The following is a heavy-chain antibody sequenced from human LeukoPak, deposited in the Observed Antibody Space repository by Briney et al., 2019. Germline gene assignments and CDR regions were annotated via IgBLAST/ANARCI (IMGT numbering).Heavy chain of an antibody. CDR1: GGTFSSYA. Sequence: SVKVSCKASGGTFSSYAISWVRQAPGQGLEWMGRINPILGIANYAQKFQGRVTITADKSTSTAYMELSSLRSEDTAVYYCARVDPGGNSAPWAFDIWGQGTMVTVSS. V-gene: IGHV1-69*04. D-gene: IGHD4-23*01. CDR2: INPILGIA. J-gene: IGHJ3*02. CDR3: ARVDPGGNSAPWAFDI.